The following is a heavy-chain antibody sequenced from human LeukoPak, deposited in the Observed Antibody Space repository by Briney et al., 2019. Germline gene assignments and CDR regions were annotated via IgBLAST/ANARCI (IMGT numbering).Heavy chain of an antibody. D-gene: IGHD3-22*01. CDR1: GFIFGDYA. J-gene: IGHJ4*02. V-gene: IGHV3-49*04. CDR3: TRVQDYSDSSGPIDY. CDR2: IRSKAFGGTT. Sequence: GGPLRLSCTASGFIFGDYAMSWVRQAPGKGQEWVGFIRSKAFGGTTEYAASVKGRFTISRDDSKSIAYLQMNSLKAEDTAVYYCTRVQDYSDSSGPIDYWGQGTLVTVSS.